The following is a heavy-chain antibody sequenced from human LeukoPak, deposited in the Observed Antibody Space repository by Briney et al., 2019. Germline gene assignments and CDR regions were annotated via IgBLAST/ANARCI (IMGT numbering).Heavy chain of an antibody. CDR2: IRSKAYGGTT. CDR3: TREDRLDY. V-gene: IGHV3-49*03. J-gene: IGHJ4*02. Sequence: GSLRLSCTASGFTFGDYTTSWFRQAPGKGLEWVGFIRSKAYGGTTEHAASVKGRFTISRDDSKSIAYLQMNSLKTEDTAVYYCTREDRLDYWGQGTLVTVSS. D-gene: IGHD2-15*01. CDR1: GFTFGDYT.